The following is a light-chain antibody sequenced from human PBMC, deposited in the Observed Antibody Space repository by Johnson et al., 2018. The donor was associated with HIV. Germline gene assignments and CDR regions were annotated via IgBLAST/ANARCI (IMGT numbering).Light chain of an antibody. Sequence: VLSQPPSVSAAPGQKVTISCSGSSSTIGNNYVSWYQVLPGTAPKLLIYKNNNRPSGIPDRFSGSKSGTSATLSITGLQTGDEADYYCGTWDTSLTTGGVFGTGTKVTVL. J-gene: IGLJ1*01. CDR1: SSTIGNNY. CDR2: KNN. CDR3: GTWDTSLTTGGV. V-gene: IGLV1-51*02.